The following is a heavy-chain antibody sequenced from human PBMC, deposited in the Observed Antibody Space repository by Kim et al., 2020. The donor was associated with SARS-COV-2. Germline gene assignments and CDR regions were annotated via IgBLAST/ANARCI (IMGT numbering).Heavy chain of an antibody. J-gene: IGHJ6*02. CDR1: GGSISSSSYY. D-gene: IGHD3-3*01. V-gene: IGHV4-39*01. CDR2: IYYSGST. CDR3: ARQGNLYDFWSGYYWLGYYGMDV. Sequence: SETLSLTCTVSGGSISSSSYYWGWIRQPPGKGLEWIGSIYYSGSTYYNPSLKSRVTISVDTSKNQFSLKLSSVTAADTAVYYCARQGNLYDFWSGYYWLGYYGMDVWGQGTTVTVSS.